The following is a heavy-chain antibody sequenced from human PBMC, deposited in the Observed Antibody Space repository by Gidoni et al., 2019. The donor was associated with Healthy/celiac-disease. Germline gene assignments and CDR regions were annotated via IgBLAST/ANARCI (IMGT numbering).Heavy chain of an antibody. CDR1: GGSISSYY. V-gene: IGHV4-59*08. CDR2: IYYSGST. CDR3: ARQLTVTTDAFDI. Sequence: QVQLQESGPGLVKPSETLSLTCTVSGGSISSYYWSWIRQPPGKGLEWIGYIYYSGSTNYNPSLKSRVTISVDTSKNQFSLKLSSVTAADTAVYYCARQLTVTTDAFDIWGQGTMVTVSS. D-gene: IGHD4-17*01. J-gene: IGHJ3*02.